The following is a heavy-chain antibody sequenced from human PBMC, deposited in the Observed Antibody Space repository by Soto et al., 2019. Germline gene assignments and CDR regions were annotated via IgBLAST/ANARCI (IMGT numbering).Heavy chain of an antibody. CDR3: VTDSHGDY. J-gene: IGHJ4*02. CDR1: GFTFNSYW. Sequence: EVQLVESGGGLVQPGGSLRLSCAASGFTFNSYWMQWVRHAPGKGLEWVSRIDGDEDSTTNYADSVKGRFTISRDNAKNTLYFQVNSLRGEDTAVYYCVTDSHGDYWGQRTLVTVSS. V-gene: IGHV3-74*01. CDR2: IDGDEDSTT.